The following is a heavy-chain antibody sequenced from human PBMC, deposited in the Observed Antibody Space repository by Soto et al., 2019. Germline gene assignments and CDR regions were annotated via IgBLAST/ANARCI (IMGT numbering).Heavy chain of an antibody. Sequence: GASVKVSCKASGYTFVDYALHWVRQAPGQGLEWVGWMNPNTGNIKYSHKFEDRVSITRDTATSTAYMELRGLRSEDTAVYFCTREAILAENWSDPWGQGTLVTVSS. D-gene: IGHD5-12*01. J-gene: IGHJ5*02. CDR1: GYTFVDYA. V-gene: IGHV1-3*01. CDR3: TREAILAENWSDP. CDR2: MNPNTGNI.